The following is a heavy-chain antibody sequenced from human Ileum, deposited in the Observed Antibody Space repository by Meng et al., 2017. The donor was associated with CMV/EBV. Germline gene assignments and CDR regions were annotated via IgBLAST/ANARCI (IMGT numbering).Heavy chain of an antibody. CDR3: AREMSSCSNSICYGVDS. D-gene: IGHD2-2*01. V-gene: IGHV4-30-4*08. Sequence: QAEGPRLVKPSQALSLTCIVSGDSNTSGDYYWSWSRQPPGKGLEWIGYSHYSGSTKYNLSLKSRVIISVDTTKNQFSLKLSSVTAADTAIYYCAREMSSCSNSICYGVDSWGQGTLVTVSS. J-gene: IGHJ5*01. CDR2: SHYSGST. CDR1: GDSNTSGDYY.